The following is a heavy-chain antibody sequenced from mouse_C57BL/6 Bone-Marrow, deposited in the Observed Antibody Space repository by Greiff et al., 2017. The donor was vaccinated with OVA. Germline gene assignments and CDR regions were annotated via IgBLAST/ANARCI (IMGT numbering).Heavy chain of an antibody. V-gene: IGHV1-69*01. Sequence: QVQLKQPGAELVMPGASVKLSCKASGYTFTSYWMHWVKQRPGQGLEWIGEIDPSDSYTNYNQKFKGKSTLTVDKSSSTAYMQLSGLTSEDSAVYYCATYYYGSSYAYFDVWGTGTTVTVSS. CDR3: ATYYYGSSYAYFDV. CDR1: GYTFTSYW. CDR2: IDPSDSYT. D-gene: IGHD1-1*01. J-gene: IGHJ1*03.